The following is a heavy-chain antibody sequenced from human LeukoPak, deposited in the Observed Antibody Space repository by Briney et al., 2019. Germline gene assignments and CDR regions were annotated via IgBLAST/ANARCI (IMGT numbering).Heavy chain of an antibody. J-gene: IGHJ4*02. CDR1: GRSISSYY. V-gene: IGHV4-4*07. CDR2: IYTSGST. CDR3: ARGGDGYNFLNRGEYYYFDY. Sequence: SETLSLTCTVSGRSISSYYWSWNRQPAGKGLEWIGRIYTSGSTNYNPSLKSRVTRPVDTSKNQVPLKLNYVTAADTAVYDCARGGDGYNFLNRGEYYYFDYWGQGTLVTVSS. D-gene: IGHD5-24*01.